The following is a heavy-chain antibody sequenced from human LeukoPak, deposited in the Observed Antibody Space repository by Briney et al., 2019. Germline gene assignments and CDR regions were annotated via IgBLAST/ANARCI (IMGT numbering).Heavy chain of an antibody. D-gene: IGHD3-22*01. CDR2: IYTSAST. CDR3: ARDYYDSSVYGYYYMDV. V-gene: IGHV4-61*02. CDR1: GGTIISGSYY. J-gene: IGHJ6*03. Sequence: SQTLSLTCTVSGGTIISGSYYWSWIRQPAGKGVEGICRIYTSASTNYIPSLKSRVTMSVDTSKNPFSLKLSSVTAADTAVYYCARDYYDSSVYGYYYMDVWGKGTTVTISS.